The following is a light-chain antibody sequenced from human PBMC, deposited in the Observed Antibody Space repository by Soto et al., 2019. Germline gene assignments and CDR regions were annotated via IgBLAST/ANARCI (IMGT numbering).Light chain of an antibody. CDR3: KQVNSYPQT. J-gene: IGKJ5*01. CDR2: AAF. CDR1: QGIGTY. V-gene: IGKV1-9*01. Sequence: IHLTQSPSSLSASVVDRVTVSCHDSQGIGTYLAWYQQKPGKAPKLLIYAAFTLHSGVKARFSGSRSGTDFTLTIRSLPPGDFATYYCKQVNSYPQTFGQGTRLENK.